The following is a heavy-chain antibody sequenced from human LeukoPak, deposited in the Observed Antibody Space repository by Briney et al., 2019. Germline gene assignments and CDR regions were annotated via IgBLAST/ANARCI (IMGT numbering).Heavy chain of an antibody. D-gene: IGHD3-22*01. V-gene: IGHV1-24*01. CDR2: FYPEDGET. CDR3: ATTSSLGSMYYYDSSPYGAFDI. Sequence: ASVRVSCKVSGYTLTELSMHWVRQAPGKGVEWRGGFYPEDGETIYAQKLQGRVTMTEDTSTDTAYMDLSSVRSEDTALYYCATTSSLGSMYYYDSSPYGAFDIWGQGTMVTVSS. J-gene: IGHJ3*02. CDR1: GYTLTELS.